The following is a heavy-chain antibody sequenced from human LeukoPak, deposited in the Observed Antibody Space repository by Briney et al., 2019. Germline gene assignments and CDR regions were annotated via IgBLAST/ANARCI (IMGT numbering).Heavy chain of an antibody. CDR3: ARQRVTGYGSGWYMDY. D-gene: IGHD6-19*01. CDR1: GFTFSSYW. V-gene: IGHV3-7*01. J-gene: IGHJ4*02. CDR2: IKKDGSEK. Sequence: GGSLRLSCAASGFTFSSYWMHWVRQAPGKGLEWVANIKKDGSEKYYVDSVKGRFTISRDNAENSLYLQMNSLRAEDTAVYYCARQRVTGYGSGWYMDYWGQGTLSPSPQ.